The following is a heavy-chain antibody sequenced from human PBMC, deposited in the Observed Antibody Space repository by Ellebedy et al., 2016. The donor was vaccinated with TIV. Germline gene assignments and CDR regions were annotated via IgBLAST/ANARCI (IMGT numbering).Heavy chain of an antibody. D-gene: IGHD4-17*01. J-gene: IGHJ6*02. CDR2: ISYDGSNK. Sequence: GGSLRLSCAASGFTFSSYAMQWVRQAPGKVLEWVAVISYDGSNKYYADSVKGRFTISRDNSKNTLYLQMNSLKTEDTAVYYCKTTVTYYYNYGMDVWGQGTTVTVSS. CDR1: GFTFSSYA. CDR3: KTTVTYYYNYGMDV. V-gene: IGHV3-30*07.